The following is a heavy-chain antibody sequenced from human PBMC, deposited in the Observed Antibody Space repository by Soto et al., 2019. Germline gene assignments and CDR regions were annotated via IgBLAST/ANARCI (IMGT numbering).Heavy chain of an antibody. V-gene: IGHV1-8*02. CDR3: ARMASAGTLNWFDP. CDR2: MNPGSGQT. Sequence: GASVKVSCKASGYTFINFDISCVRQAAGQVLEWLGWMNPGSGQTGYASKFQGRVAMTRDASTGTSHLELSSLTSDDTAVYYCARMASAGTLNWFDPWGQGTLVTVSS. D-gene: IGHD6-13*01. CDR1: GYTFINFD. J-gene: IGHJ5*02.